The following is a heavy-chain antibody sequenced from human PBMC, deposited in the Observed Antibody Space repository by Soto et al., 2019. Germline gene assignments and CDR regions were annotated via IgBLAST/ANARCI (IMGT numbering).Heavy chain of an antibody. V-gene: IGHV3-7*01. Sequence: VGSLRLSCAASGFTFSSYWMSWVRQAPGKGLEWVANIKQDGSEKYYVDSVKGRFTISRDNAKNSLYLQMNSLRAEDTAVYYCARDRTQIAAAGPRPLDYWGQGTLVTVSS. J-gene: IGHJ4*02. CDR3: ARDRTQIAAAGPRPLDY. D-gene: IGHD6-13*01. CDR2: IKQDGSEK. CDR1: GFTFSSYW.